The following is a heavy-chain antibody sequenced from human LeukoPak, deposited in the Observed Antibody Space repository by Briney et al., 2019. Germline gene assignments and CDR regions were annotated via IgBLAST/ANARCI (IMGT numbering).Heavy chain of an antibody. Sequence: SQTLSLTCTVSGGSISSGGYYWSWIRQHPGKGLEWIGYIYYSGSTYYNPSLKSRVTISVDTSKNQFSLKLSSVTAADTAVYYCARVPIDYYYGLPPDAFDIWGQGTMVTVSS. V-gene: IGHV4-31*03. CDR3: ARVPIDYYYGLPPDAFDI. CDR2: IYYSGST. D-gene: IGHD3-10*01. J-gene: IGHJ3*02. CDR1: GGSISSGGYY.